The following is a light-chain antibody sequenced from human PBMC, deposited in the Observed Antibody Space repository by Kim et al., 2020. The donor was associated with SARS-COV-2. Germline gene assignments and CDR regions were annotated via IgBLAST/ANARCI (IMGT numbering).Light chain of an antibody. V-gene: IGKV3-15*01. CDR1: QSVRSN. CDR2: GAS. CDR3: QQNNNWPLT. Sequence: EVVMTQSPATLSVSPGERATLSCRASQSVRSNLAWYQLKPGQPPRLLIYGASTRATGIPARFSGSGSGTEFTLTISSLQSEDLAFYYCQQNNNWPLTFGGGTKVDI. J-gene: IGKJ4*01.